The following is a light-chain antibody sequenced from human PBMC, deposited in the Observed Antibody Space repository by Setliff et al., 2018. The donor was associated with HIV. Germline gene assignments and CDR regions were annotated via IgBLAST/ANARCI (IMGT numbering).Light chain of an antibody. Sequence: VLAQPRSVSGSPGQSVTIPCTGTSSDVGNYNYVSWYQQHPGKAPKVMIYDVRERPSGVPDRFSGSKSGYTASLTISGLQAEDEADYYCCSYAGNYLYVFGTGTKVTVL. CDR3: CSYAGNYLYV. V-gene: IGLV2-11*01. CDR1: SSDVGNYNY. J-gene: IGLJ1*01. CDR2: DVR.